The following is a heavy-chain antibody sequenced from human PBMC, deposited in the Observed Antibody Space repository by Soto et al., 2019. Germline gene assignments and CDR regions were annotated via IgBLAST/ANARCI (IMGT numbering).Heavy chain of an antibody. V-gene: IGHV3-30*18. CDR2: ISADGSDK. J-gene: IGHJ4*02. D-gene: IGHD3-3*01. CDR3: TKGSEVARQELDY. Sequence: QVQLVESGGGVVQPGRSLRLSCAASGFTFSNFGMHWVRQAPGKGLEWVAAISADGSDKYFSDSVKGRFTISRDNSKNTLILQMNSMRVEDTAVDYCTKGSEVARQELDYWGQGTLVTVSS. CDR1: GFTFSNFG.